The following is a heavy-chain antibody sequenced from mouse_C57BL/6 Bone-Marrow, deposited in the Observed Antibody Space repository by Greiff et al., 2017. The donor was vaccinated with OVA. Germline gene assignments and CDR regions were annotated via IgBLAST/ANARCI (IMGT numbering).Heavy chain of an antibody. CDR2: IDPENGDT. D-gene: IGHD3-1*01. CDR1: GFNIKDDY. V-gene: IGHV14-4*01. CDR3: TTRGGFAY. J-gene: IGHJ3*01. Sequence: LQEPGAELVRPGAQVKWSCTASGFNIKDDYMHWVKQRPEQGLEWIGWIDPENGDTEYASKFQGKATITADTSSNTAYLQLSSLTSEDTAVYYCTTRGGFAYWGQGTLVTVSA.